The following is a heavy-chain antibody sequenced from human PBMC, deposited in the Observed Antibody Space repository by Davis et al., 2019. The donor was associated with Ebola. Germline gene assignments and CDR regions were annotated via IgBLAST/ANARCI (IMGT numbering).Heavy chain of an antibody. D-gene: IGHD3-22*01. CDR1: GFTFSSYA. J-gene: IGHJ4*02. CDR3: YASAVVAPDY. CDR2: ISYDGSNK. V-gene: IGHV3-30-3*01. Sequence: GESLKISCAASGFTFSSYAMHWVRQAPGKGLEWLAVISYDGSNKYYADSVKGRFTISRDDAKNSLYLQMNNLRGEDTAVYYCYASAVVAPDYWGQGTLVTVSS.